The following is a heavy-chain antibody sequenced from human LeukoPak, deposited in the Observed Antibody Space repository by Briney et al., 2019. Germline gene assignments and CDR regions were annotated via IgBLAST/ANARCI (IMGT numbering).Heavy chain of an antibody. V-gene: IGHV4-39*02. CDR1: GGSISSSSYY. Sequence: SETLSLTCTVSGGSISSSSYYWGWIRQPPGKGLEWIGSMYYSGSTYYNPSLKSRVTISVDTSKNQFSLKLSSVTAADTAVYYCARDKGAAAGHFDYWGQGTLVTVSS. J-gene: IGHJ4*02. D-gene: IGHD6-13*01. CDR3: ARDKGAAAGHFDY. CDR2: MYYSGST.